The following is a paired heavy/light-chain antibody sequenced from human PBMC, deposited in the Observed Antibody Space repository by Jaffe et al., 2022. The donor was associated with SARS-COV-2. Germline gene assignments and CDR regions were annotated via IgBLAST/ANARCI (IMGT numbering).Heavy chain of an antibody. CDR1: GFTFDDYA. V-gene: IGHV3-9*01. D-gene: IGHD6-19*01. CDR2: ISWNSGSI. J-gene: IGHJ4*02. CDR3: AKSDNGYSSGWYYYFDY. Sequence: EVQLVESGGGLVQPGRSLRLSCAASGFTFDDYAMHWVRQAPGKGLEWVSGISWNSGSIGYADSVKGRFTISRDNAKNSLYLQMNSLRAEDTALYYCAKSDNGYSSGWYYYFDYWGQGTLVTVSS.
Light chain of an antibody. CDR1: QSVSSSY. CDR2: GAS. J-gene: IGKJ4*01. CDR3: QQYGSSRKLT. Sequence: EIVLTQSPGTLSLSPGERATLSCRASQSVSSSYLAWYQQKPGQAPRLLIYGASSRATGIPDRFSGSGSGTDFTLTISRLEPEDFAVYYCQQYGSSRKLTFGGGTKVEIK. V-gene: IGKV3-20*01.